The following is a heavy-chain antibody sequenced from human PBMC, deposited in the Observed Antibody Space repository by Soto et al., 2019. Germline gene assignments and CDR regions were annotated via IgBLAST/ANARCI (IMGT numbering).Heavy chain of an antibody. CDR3: ARLRVGVSSGPKKLYFYYGMDV. V-gene: IGHV3-48*02. D-gene: IGHD3-22*01. CDR2: ISSSSSTI. CDR1: GFTFSSYS. Sequence: GGSLRLSCAASGFTFSSYSMNWVRQAPGKGLEWVSYISSSSSTIYYADSVKGRFTISRDNAKNSLYLQMNSLRDEDTAVYYCARLRVGVSSGPKKLYFYYGMDVWGQGTTFTVSS. J-gene: IGHJ6*02.